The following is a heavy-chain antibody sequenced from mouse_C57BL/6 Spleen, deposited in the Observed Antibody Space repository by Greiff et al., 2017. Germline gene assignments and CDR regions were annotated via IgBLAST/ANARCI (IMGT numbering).Heavy chain of an antibody. Sequence: EVQLLESGGGLVQPKGSLTLSCAASGFSFNTYAMNWVRQAPGKGLEWVARIRSKSNNYATYYADSVKDRFTISRDDSESMLYLQMNNLKTEDTAMYYCVTTLLTTVAAMDYWGQGTSVTVSS. CDR1: GFSFNTYA. CDR2: IRSKSNNYAT. V-gene: IGHV10-1*01. D-gene: IGHD1-1*01. J-gene: IGHJ4*01. CDR3: VTTLLTTVAAMDY.